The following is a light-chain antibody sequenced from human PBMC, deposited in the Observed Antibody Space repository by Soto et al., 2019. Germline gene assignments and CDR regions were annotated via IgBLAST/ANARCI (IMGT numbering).Light chain of an antibody. J-gene: IGKJ1*01. CDR3: LQHNSYPRT. CDR1: QSISSW. CDR2: AAS. Sequence: DIQMAQSPGTVSTSVRHRVTITCRASQSISSWLAWYQQKPGKAPKLLIYAASSLQSGVPSRFSGSGSGTEFTLTISSLQPEDFATYYCLQHNSYPRTFGQGTKVDVK. V-gene: IGKV1-5*01.